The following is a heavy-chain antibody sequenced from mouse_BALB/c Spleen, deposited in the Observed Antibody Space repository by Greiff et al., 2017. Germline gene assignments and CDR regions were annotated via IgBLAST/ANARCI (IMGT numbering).Heavy chain of an antibody. D-gene: IGHD1-1*01. J-gene: IGHJ4*01. CDR1: GFSLTSYD. Sequence: QVHVKQSGPGLVAPSQSLSITCTVSGFSLTSYDISWIRQPPGKGLEWLGVIWTGGGTNYNSAFMSRLSISKDNSKSQVFLKMNSLQTDDTAIYYCVRDGTVVAEAMDYWGQGTSVTVSS. CDR2: IWTGGGT. CDR3: VRDGTVVAEAMDY. V-gene: IGHV2-9-2*01.